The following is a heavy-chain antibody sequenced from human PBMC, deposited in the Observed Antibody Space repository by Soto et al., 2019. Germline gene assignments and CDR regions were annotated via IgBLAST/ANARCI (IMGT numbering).Heavy chain of an antibody. J-gene: IGHJ4*02. Sequence: SVKVSCKASGVTFSRQDMRWVRQAPGQGLEWMGGIIPIFGTPQYAEKFQDRVTITADESTSTAYMELSSLTSEDTAVYYCATNEGRDGYSFDYWGQGALVRLL. CDR2: IIPIFGTP. CDR3: ATNEGRDGYSFDY. D-gene: IGHD5-12*01. CDR1: GVTFSRQD. V-gene: IGHV1-69*13.